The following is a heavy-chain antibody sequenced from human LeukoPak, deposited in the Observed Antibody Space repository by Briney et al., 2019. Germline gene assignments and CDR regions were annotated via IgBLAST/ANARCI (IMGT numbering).Heavy chain of an antibody. V-gene: IGHV4-38-2*02. D-gene: IGHD2-2*01. Sequence: SETLSLTCTVSGFSISSGFYWGWIRQPPGKGLEWIGSIYHSGSTYYNPSLKSRVTISVDTSKNQFSLKLSSVTAADTAVYYCARLAGKVVPAAITSPDDAFDIWGQGTMVTVSS. CDR2: IYHSGST. CDR3: ARLAGKVVPAAITSPDDAFDI. J-gene: IGHJ3*02. CDR1: GFSISSGFY.